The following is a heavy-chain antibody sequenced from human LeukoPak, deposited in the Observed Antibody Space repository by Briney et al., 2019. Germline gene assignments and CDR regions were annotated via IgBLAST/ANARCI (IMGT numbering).Heavy chain of an antibody. V-gene: IGHV4-4*07. CDR3: ARDLIFAKWYFDL. CDR1: GDSISRFF. Sequence: SETLSLTCTVSGDSISRFFWSWIRQPAGKGLEWIGRIYSSGSTNYRPSLKSRVTMSVDSSKNQFSLKLNSVTAADTAVYYCARDLIFAKWYFDLWGRGTLVTVSS. CDR2: IYSSGST. J-gene: IGHJ2*01.